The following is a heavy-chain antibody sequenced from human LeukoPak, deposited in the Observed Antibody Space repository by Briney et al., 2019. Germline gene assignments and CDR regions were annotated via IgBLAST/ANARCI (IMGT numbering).Heavy chain of an antibody. CDR2: IYTSGST. J-gene: IGHJ6*03. D-gene: IGHD6-19*01. V-gene: IGHV4-4*09. CDR1: GGSISSYY. CDR3: ARLASYSSGWYVGYYYYYYMDV. Sequence: PSETLSLTCTVSGGSISSYYWSWIRQPPGKGLEWIGYIYTSGSTNYNPSLKSRVTISVDTSKNQFSLKLSSVTAADTAVYYCARLASYSSGWYVGYYYYYYMDVWGKGTTVTVSS.